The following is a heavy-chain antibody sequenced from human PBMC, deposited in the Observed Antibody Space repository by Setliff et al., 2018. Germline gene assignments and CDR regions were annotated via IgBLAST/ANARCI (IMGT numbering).Heavy chain of an antibody. D-gene: IGHD3-9*01. Sequence: ASVKVSCKASGYTFNNYGIIWVRQAPGQGPEWMGWISAYSGETNYAQIFQGRVTMTTDTPTSTAYMELRSLTSDDTAVYYCARGQTLRHFDWPTAFDYWGLGTLVTGLL. CDR2: ISAYSGET. CDR3: ARGQTLRHFDWPTAFDY. J-gene: IGHJ4*02. V-gene: IGHV1-18*01. CDR1: GYTFNNYG.